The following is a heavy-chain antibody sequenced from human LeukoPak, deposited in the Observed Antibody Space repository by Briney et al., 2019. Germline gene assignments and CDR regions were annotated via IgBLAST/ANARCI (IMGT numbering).Heavy chain of an antibody. CDR3: AVHGAGFDY. V-gene: IGHV3-30*02. J-gene: IGHJ4*02. CDR2: ISFDGTNK. Sequence: PGGSLRLSCAASGFTFSSYGMHWVRQAPGKGLEWVAMISFDGTNKNYGITVKGRFTISRDNSKKTLFLQMNSLKTDDTAVYYCAVHGAGFDYWGQGTRVTVS. D-gene: IGHD1-26*01. CDR1: GFTFSSYG.